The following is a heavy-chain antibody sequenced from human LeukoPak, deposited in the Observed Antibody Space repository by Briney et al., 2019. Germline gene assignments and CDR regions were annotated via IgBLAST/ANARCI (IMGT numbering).Heavy chain of an antibody. J-gene: IGHJ4*02. CDR1: GFTFSSYA. V-gene: IGHV3-30*09. CDR3: ARVGYSYGQFDY. CDR2: ISYDGSNK. Sequence: GGSLRLSCAASGFTFSSYAMYWVRQAPGKGLEWVAVISYDGSNKYYADSVKGRFAISRDNAKNSLFLQMNTLRAEDTAVYYCARVGYSYGQFDYWGQGTLVTVSS. D-gene: IGHD5-18*01.